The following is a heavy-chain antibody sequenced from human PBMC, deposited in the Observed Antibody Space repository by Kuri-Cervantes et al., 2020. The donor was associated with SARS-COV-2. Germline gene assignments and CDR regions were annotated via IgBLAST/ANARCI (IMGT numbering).Heavy chain of an antibody. CDR2: IWYDGSNK. Sequence: GESLKISCAASGFTFSSYGMHWVRQAPGKGLEWVAVIWYDGSNKYYADSVKGRFTISRDNSKNTLYLQVNSLRAEDTAVYYCARDRDFWSGFLGGMDVWGQGTTVTVSS. D-gene: IGHD3-3*01. CDR1: GFTFSSYG. J-gene: IGHJ6*02. CDR3: ARDRDFWSGFLGGMDV. V-gene: IGHV3-33*08.